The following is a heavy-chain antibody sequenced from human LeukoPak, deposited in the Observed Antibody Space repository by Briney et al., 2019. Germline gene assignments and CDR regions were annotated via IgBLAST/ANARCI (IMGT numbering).Heavy chain of an antibody. Sequence: GASVKVSCKASGYTFTGYYMHWVRQAPGQGLEWMGWISAYNGNTNYAQKLQGRVTMTTDTSTSTAYMELRSLRSDDTAVYYCARDRAIVYWGQGTLVTVSS. CDR3: ARDRAIVY. CDR1: GYTFTGYY. CDR2: ISAYNGNT. D-gene: IGHD3-16*02. V-gene: IGHV1-18*04. J-gene: IGHJ4*02.